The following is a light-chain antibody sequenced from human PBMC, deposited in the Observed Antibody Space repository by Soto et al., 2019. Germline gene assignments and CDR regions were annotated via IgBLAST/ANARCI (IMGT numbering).Light chain of an antibody. J-gene: IGKJ5*01. CDR2: SAS. CDR3: QQYQDWPIT. V-gene: IGKV3-15*01. CDR1: QNSNRG. Sequence: EIVMTQSPATLSVSPGARATLSCTASQNSNRGLAWYQQKPGQAPRLLIYSASTRAAGVPARFSGSGSGTEFTLTITSLQSEDFAVYHCQQYQDWPITFGQGTRLEI.